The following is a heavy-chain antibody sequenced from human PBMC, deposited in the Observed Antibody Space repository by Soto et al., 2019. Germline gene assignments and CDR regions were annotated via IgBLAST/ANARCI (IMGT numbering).Heavy chain of an antibody. CDR1: GYAFPSYS. CDR3: ARDRVAVTTGISGY. J-gene: IGHJ4*02. CDR2: INVFNGNT. D-gene: IGHD4-4*01. Sequence: ASVKVSCKASGYAFPSYSISWVGQAPGHGREWMGWINVFNGNTKYAQKFQGRVTMTTDTSTSTVYMELRSLTSDDTAVYYCARDRVAVTTGISGYWAQGTLVTVYS. V-gene: IGHV1-18*01.